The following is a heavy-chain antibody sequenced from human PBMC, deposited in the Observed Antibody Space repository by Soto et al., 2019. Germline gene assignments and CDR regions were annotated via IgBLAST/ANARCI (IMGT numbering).Heavy chain of an antibody. CDR3: AREAAAGYLNWFDP. V-gene: IGHV3-48*02. J-gene: IGHJ5*02. CDR2: ISSISSII. Sequence: GGSLRLSCAASGFTFSSYSMNWVRQAPGKGLEWVSYISSISSIIYYADSVKGRFTISRDNAKNSLYLQMNSLRDEDTAVYYCAREAAAGYLNWFDPWGQGTLVTVSS. CDR1: GFTFSSYS. D-gene: IGHD6-13*01.